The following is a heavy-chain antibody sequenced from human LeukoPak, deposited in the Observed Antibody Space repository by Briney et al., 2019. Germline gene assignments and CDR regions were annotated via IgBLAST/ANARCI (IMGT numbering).Heavy chain of an antibody. D-gene: IGHD5-24*01. CDR3: ARIRKATIDYYFDY. J-gene: IGHJ4*02. CDR2: IITIFGTA. Sequence: SVKVSCEASGGTFSSYAISWVRQAPGQGLEWMGGIITIFGTANYAQKFQGRVTITADESTSTAYMELSSLRSEDTAVYYCARIRKATIDYYFDYWGQGTLVTVSS. CDR1: GGTFSSYA. V-gene: IGHV1-69*13.